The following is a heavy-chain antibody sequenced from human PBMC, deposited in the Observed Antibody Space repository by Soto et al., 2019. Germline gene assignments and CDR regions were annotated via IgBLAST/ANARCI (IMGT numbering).Heavy chain of an antibody. Sequence: ASVKVSCKASGYTFTSYAMHWVRQAPGQRLEWMGWINAGNGNTKYSQKFQGRVTITRDTSASTAYMELSSLRSEDTAVYYCARGRYSGSFKATDAFDIWGQGTMVTVSS. CDR1: GYTFTSYA. J-gene: IGHJ3*02. CDR3: ARGRYSGSFKATDAFDI. V-gene: IGHV1-3*01. D-gene: IGHD1-26*01. CDR2: INAGNGNT.